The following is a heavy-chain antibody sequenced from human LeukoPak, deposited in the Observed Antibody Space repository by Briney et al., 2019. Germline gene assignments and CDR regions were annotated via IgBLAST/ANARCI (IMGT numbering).Heavy chain of an antibody. CDR2: ISFTGSGT. V-gene: IGHV3-23*01. D-gene: IGHD6-19*01. Sequence: GGSLRLSCAASGFTFSNYAMSWVRQALGKGLEWVSAISFTGSGTYYADSVKGRFTISRDNSKNTLYLQMNSLRAEDTAVYYCAKPAISSRGWYYDYWGQGTLVTVSS. CDR3: AKPAISSRGWYYDY. CDR1: GFTFSNYA. J-gene: IGHJ4*02.